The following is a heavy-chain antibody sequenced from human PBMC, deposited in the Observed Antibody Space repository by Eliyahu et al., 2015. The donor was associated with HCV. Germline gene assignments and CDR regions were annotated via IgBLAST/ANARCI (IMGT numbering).Heavy chain of an antibody. CDR1: GFTFSDYY. CDR3: ARPMIGPAGAFDI. V-gene: IGHV3-11*06. D-gene: IGHD3-22*01. J-gene: IGHJ3*02. Sequence: QVQLVESGGGLVKPGGSLRLSCAASGFTFSDYYMSWIRQAPGKGLGWVSYISSSSSYTNYADSVKGRFTISRDNAKNSLYLQMNSLRAEDTAVYYCARPMIGPAGAFDIWGQGTMVTVSS. CDR2: ISSSSSYT.